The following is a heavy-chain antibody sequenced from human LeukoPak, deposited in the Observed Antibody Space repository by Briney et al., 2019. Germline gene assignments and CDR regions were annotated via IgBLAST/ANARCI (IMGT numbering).Heavy chain of an antibody. CDR2: ISSSGSTI. CDR1: GFTFSSYE. D-gene: IGHD3-3*01. V-gene: IGHV3-48*03. CDR3: ARDSTDRTKYYDFWSGYYTGPFDY. Sequence: PGGSLRLSCAASGFTFSSYEMNWFRQAPGKGLEWVSYISSSGSTIYYADSVKGRFTISRDNAKNSLYLQMNSLRAEDTAVYYCARDSTDRTKYYDFWSGYYTGPFDYWGQGTLVTVSS. J-gene: IGHJ4*02.